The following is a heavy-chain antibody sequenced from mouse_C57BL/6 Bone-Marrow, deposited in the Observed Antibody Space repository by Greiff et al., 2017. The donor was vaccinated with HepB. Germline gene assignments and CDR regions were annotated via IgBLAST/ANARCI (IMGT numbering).Heavy chain of an antibody. Sequence: VQLQQPGAELVKPGASVKLSCKASGYTFTSYWMHWVKRWPGRGLEWIGRIDPNSGGTKYNEKFKSKAPLTVDKPSSTAYMQLSSLTSEDSAVYYCARSIYDGYYGFAYWGQGTLVTVSA. J-gene: IGHJ3*01. V-gene: IGHV1-72*01. D-gene: IGHD2-3*01. CDR2: IDPNSGGT. CDR3: ARSIYDGYYGFAY. CDR1: GYTFTSYW.